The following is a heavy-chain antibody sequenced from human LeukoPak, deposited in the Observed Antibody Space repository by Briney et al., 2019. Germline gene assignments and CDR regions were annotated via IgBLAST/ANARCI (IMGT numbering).Heavy chain of an antibody. CDR2: IYTSGST. CDR3: GGLELRGNYYYYYMDV. CDR1: GGSISSYY. V-gene: IGHV4-4*07. J-gene: IGHJ6*03. Sequence: SETLSLXCTVSGGSISSYYWSWIRQPAGKGLEWIGRIYTSGSTNYNPSLKSRVTMSVDTSKNQFSLKLSSVTAADTAVYYCGGLELRGNYYYYYMDVWGKGTTVTVSS. D-gene: IGHD1-7*01.